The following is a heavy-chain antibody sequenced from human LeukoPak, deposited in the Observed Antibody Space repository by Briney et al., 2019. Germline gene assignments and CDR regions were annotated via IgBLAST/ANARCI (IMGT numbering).Heavy chain of an antibody. Sequence: GGSLRLSCAASGFTFSSYYMSWVRQAPGKGLEWVSSISGSDSSTYYAHSVKGRFSISRDNSKNTLYLQMNSLRADDTALYYCAKGLRGYSSALWGRGTLVTVSS. D-gene: IGHD5-12*01. V-gene: IGHV3-23*01. CDR2: ISGSDSST. CDR1: GFTFSSYY. CDR3: AKGLRGYSSAL. J-gene: IGHJ4*02.